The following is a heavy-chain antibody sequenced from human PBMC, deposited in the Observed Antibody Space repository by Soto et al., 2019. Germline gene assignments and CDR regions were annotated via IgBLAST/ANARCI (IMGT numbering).Heavy chain of an antibody. CDR1: GGSISTSNYY. CDR2: IYYSGGT. V-gene: IGHV4-39*01. CDR3: ARFHDYGDRGSYFDY. J-gene: IGHJ4*02. D-gene: IGHD4-17*01. Sequence: QLQLQESGPGLVKPSETLSLTCTVSGGSISTSNYYWGWIRQPPGKGLEWIGSIYYSGGTYYNLSLKSRVTISVDTSKNQFSLKLSSVTDADTAVYYCARFHDYGDRGSYFDYWGQGTLVTVSS.